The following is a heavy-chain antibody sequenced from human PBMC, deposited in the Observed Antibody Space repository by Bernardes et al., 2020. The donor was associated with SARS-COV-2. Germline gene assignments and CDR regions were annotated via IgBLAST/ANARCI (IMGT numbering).Heavy chain of an antibody. V-gene: IGHV4-34*01. J-gene: IGHJ5*02. CDR1: GGSFSGYY. CDR3: ARKGDPGYDFWSGYTPGWFDP. CDR2: INHSGST. Sequence: SETLSLTCAVYGGSFSGYYWSWIRQPPGKGLEWIGEINHSGSTNYNPSLKSRFTISRDNAKNSLYLQMNSLRAEDTVVYYCARKGDPGYDFWSGYTPGWFDPWGQGTLVTVSS. D-gene: IGHD3-3*01.